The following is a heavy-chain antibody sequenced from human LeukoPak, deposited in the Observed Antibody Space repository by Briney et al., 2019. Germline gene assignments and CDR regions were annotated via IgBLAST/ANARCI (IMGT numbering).Heavy chain of an antibody. J-gene: IGHJ4*02. CDR3: SRENGAFSPFGY. V-gene: IGHV4-4*02. Sequence: GSLRLSCAATGFTFSTYGMTWVRQAPGQGLEWIGEISLTGLTHYNPSLESRVTVSLDKSKNQLSLNLTSVTAADTAVYYCSRENGAFSPFGYWGQGTLVTVLS. CDR2: ISLTGLT. CDR1: GFTFSTYGM. D-gene: IGHD2-8*01.